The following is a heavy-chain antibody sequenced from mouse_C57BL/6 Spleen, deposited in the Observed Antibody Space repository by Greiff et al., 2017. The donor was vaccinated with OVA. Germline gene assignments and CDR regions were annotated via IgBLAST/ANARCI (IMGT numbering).Heavy chain of an antibody. D-gene: IGHD2-4*01. CDR1: GFTFSSYA. Sequence: EVKVVDSGAGLVKPGGSLKLSCAASGFTFSSYAMSWVRQTPEKRLEWVAYISSGGDYIYYADTVKGRFTISRDNASNTLYLQMSSLKSEDTAMYYCTRDQGLDDYDGPFDYWGQGTTLTVSS. CDR2: ISSGGDYI. J-gene: IGHJ2*01. CDR3: TRDQGLDDYDGPFDY. V-gene: IGHV5-9-1*02.